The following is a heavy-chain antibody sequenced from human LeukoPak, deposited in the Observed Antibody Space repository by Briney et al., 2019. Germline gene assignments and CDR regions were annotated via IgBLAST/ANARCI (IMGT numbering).Heavy chain of an antibody. Sequence: GGSLRLSCAASGFTVSNNYMSWVRQAPGKGLEWVSRINNDGSSTVYADSVKGRFTISRDNAKNTVYLQMNSLRVEDTAVYYCARGEPNYSYFKWGQGTLVSVSS. V-gene: IGHV3-74*01. CDR3: ARGEPNYSYFK. CDR2: INNDGSST. J-gene: IGHJ4*02. D-gene: IGHD5-18*01. CDR1: GFTVSNNY.